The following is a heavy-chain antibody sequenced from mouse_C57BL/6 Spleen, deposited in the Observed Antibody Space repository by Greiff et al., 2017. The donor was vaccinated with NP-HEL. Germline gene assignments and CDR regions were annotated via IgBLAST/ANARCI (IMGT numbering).Heavy chain of an antibody. Sequence: VQLQQSGPELVKPGASVKISCKASGYAFSSSWMNWVTQRPGKGLEWVGRIYPGDGDTNYNGKFTGTATLTADKSSSTAYMQLSSLTSEDSAVYFCARETAQALAYWGQGTLVTVSA. V-gene: IGHV1-82*01. CDR1: GYAFSSSW. CDR3: ARETAQALAY. CDR2: IYPGDGDT. D-gene: IGHD3-2*02. J-gene: IGHJ3*01.